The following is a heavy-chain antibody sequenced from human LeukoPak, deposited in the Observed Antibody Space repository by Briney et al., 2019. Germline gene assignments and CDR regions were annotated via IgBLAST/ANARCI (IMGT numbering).Heavy chain of an antibody. D-gene: IGHD3-16*01. CDR1: GGSISSGGYY. Sequence: SGTLSLTCTVSGGSISSGGYYWSWIRQHPGKGLEWIGYIYYSGSTYYNPSLKSRVTISVDTSKNQFSLKLSSVTAADTAVYYCARAERFRGWGFDYWGQGTLVTVSS. CDR3: ARAERFRGWGFDY. J-gene: IGHJ4*02. V-gene: IGHV4-31*03. CDR2: IYYSGST.